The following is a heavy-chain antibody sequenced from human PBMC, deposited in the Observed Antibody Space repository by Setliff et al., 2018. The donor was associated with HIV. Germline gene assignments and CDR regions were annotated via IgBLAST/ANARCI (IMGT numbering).Heavy chain of an antibody. V-gene: IGHV1-69*13. D-gene: IGHD2-15*01. CDR2: LIPSFGTS. Sequence: SVKVSCKASGGTFSSYTFSWVRQAPGQGLEWMGGLIPSFGTSNYAQNFQGRVTITADESTSTAHMELSSLRTEETAVYYCAGSCSGGSCGAFEIWGQGTMVTVSS. CDR3: AGSCSGGSCGAFEI. CDR1: GGTFSSYT. J-gene: IGHJ3*02.